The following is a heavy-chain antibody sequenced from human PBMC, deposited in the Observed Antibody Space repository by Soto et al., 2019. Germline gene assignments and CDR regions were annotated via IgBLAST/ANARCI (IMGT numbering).Heavy chain of an antibody. CDR3: ASTYNSSGYYYLGAFDI. Sequence: QVQLQQWGAGLLKPSETLSLTCAVYGGSFSGYYWSWIRQPPGKGLEWIGEINHSGSTNYNPSLKTRDNISVDTSKNQVSLKLSSATASDTAVYYCASTYNSSGYYYLGAFDIWGQGTMGTVSS. CDR2: INHSGST. CDR1: GGSFSGYY. D-gene: IGHD3-22*01. V-gene: IGHV4-34*01. J-gene: IGHJ3*02.